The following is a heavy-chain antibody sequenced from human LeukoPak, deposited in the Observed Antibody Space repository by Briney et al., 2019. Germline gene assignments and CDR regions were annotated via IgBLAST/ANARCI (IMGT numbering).Heavy chain of an antibody. V-gene: IGHV1-18*01. J-gene: IGHJ3*02. Sequence: ASVKVSCKASGYTFTSYGISWVRQATGQGLEWMGWISAYSGNTNYAQKLQGIVTMTTDTSTSTAYMELRSLRSDDTAVYYCARADYGDYSSWAFDIWGQGTMVTVSS. CDR1: GYTFTSYG. CDR3: ARADYGDYSSWAFDI. D-gene: IGHD4-17*01. CDR2: ISAYSGNT.